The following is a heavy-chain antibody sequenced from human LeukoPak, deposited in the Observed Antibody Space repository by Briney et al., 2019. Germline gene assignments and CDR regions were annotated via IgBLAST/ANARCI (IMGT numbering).Heavy chain of an antibody. CDR3: AREQYNSLYFDY. CDR1: GFTFSSYA. CDR2: ISYDGSNK. D-gene: IGHD1-14*01. V-gene: IGHV3-30*04. Sequence: PGGSLRLSCAASGFTFSSYAMHWFRQAPGKGLEWVAVISYDGSNKYYADSVKGRFTISRDNSKNTLYLQMDSLRGEDTAVYYCAREQYNSLYFDYWGQGTLVTVSS. J-gene: IGHJ4*02.